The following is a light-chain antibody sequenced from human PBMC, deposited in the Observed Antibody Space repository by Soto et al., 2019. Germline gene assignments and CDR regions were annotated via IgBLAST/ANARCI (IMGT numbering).Light chain of an antibody. CDR2: DAS. V-gene: IGKV1-5*01. CDR3: QQYNSYWT. J-gene: IGKJ1*01. CDR1: QSISSK. Sequence: DIKMNQSPSTLSVSLWDRATLSCRASQSISSKLAWYQQKPGKAPKLLIYDASSLQSGVPSRFSGSGSGTEFTLTISSLQPDDFATYYCQQYNSYWTFGRGTKVDIK.